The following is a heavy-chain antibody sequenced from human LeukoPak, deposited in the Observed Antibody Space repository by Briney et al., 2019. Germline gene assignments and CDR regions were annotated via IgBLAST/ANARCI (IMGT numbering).Heavy chain of an antibody. CDR1: GGSISSGGYY. J-gene: IGHJ4*02. D-gene: IGHD1-7*01. V-gene: IGHV4-31*03. Sequence: SETLSLTCTVSGGSISSGGYYWSWIRQHPGKCLEWIGYIYYSGSTYYNPSLKSRVTISVDTSKNQFSLKLSSVTAADTAVYYCARDIRITGTAYFDYWGQGTLVTVSS. CDR3: ARDIRITGTAYFDY. CDR2: IYYSGST.